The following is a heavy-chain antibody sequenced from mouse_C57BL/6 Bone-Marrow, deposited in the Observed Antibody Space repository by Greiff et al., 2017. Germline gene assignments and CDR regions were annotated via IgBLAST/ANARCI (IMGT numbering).Heavy chain of an antibody. J-gene: IGHJ2*01. Sequence: VQLVESGAELARPGASVKLSCKASGYTFTSYGISWVKQRTGPGLEWIGAIYPRSGNTYYNEKFKGKATLTADKSSSTAYMELRSLTSEDSAVYFCARWGNPYYFDYWGQGTTLTVSS. V-gene: IGHV1-81*01. D-gene: IGHD2-1*01. CDR1: GYTFTSYG. CDR3: ARWGNPYYFDY. CDR2: IYPRSGNT.